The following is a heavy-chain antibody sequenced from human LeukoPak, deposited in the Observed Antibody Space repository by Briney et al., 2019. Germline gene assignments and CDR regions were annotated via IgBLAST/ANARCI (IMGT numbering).Heavy chain of an antibody. CDR1: GFTFSSYA. CDR3: AKVPDTMIVVVTYFDY. D-gene: IGHD3-22*01. CDR2: ISGSGGST. J-gene: IGHJ4*02. V-gene: IGHV3-23*01. Sequence: GGSLRLSCAASGFTFSSYAMSWVRQAPGKGLEWVSAISGSGGSTYYADSVKGRFTISRDNSKSTLYLRMNSLRAEDTAVYYCAKVPDTMIVVVTYFDYWGQGTLVTVSS.